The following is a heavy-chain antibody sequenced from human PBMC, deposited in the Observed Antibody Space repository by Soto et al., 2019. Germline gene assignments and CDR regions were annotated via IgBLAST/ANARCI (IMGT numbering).Heavy chain of an antibody. D-gene: IGHD5-12*01. CDR2: IYYSGST. CDR3: ARWLGYGPHFDY. Sequence: QVQLQESGPGLVKPSQTLSRTCTVSGGSISSGDYYWSWIRQPPGKGLEWIGYIYYSGSTYYNPSLKSRVTISVDTSKYQFSLKLSSVTAADTAVYYCARWLGYGPHFDYWGQGTLVTVSS. J-gene: IGHJ4*02. CDR1: GGSISSGDYY. V-gene: IGHV4-30-4*01.